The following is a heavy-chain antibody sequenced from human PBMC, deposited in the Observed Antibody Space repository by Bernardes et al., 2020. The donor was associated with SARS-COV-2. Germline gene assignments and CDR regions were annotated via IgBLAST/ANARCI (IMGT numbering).Heavy chain of an antibody. CDR1: GFIFSNAC. CDR3: TTGGAITIFGVVIVMDAFDI. J-gene: IGHJ3*02. D-gene: IGHD3-3*01. V-gene: IGHV3-15*01. CDR2: IKSKTDGGTT. Sequence: GGSLRLSCAASGFIFSNACMSWVRQAPGKGLEWVGRIKSKTDGGTTDYAAPVKGRFTISRDDSKNTLYLQMNSLKTEDTAVYYCTTGGAITIFGVVIVMDAFDIWGQGTMVTVSS.